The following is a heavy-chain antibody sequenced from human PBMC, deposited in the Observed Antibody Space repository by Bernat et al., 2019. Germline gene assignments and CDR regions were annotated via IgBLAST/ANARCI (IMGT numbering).Heavy chain of an antibody. V-gene: IGHV3-15*07. Sequence: EVQLMEPGGGLVKPGGSLRLSCAASGFTFSNAWMNWVRQAPGKGLEWVGRIKMKADGGTTDYAAPVKGRFTISRDDAENTLYLQMNSLRTEDTAMYFCAKDYWNYFDYWGQGALVTVSS. D-gene: IGHD1-1*01. CDR3: AKDYWNYFDY. CDR1: GFTFSNAW. CDR2: IKMKADGGTT. J-gene: IGHJ4*02.